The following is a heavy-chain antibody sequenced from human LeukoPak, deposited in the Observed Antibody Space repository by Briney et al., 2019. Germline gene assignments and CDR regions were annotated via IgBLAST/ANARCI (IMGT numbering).Heavy chain of an antibody. D-gene: IGHD4-23*01. CDR1: GGSFSGYY. CDR3: ATEVADYGGYYYYHYMDV. Sequence: SETLSLTCAVYGGSFSGYYWSWIRQPPGKGLEWIGEINHSGSTNYNPSLKSRVTISVDTSKNQFSLKLSSVTAADTAMYYCATEVADYGGYYYYHYMDVWGKGTTVTISS. V-gene: IGHV4-34*01. CDR2: INHSGST. J-gene: IGHJ6*03.